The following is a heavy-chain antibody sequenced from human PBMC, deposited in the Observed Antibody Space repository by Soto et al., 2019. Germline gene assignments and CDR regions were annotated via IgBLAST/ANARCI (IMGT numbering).Heavy chain of an antibody. CDR2: INSDGSST. V-gene: IGHV3-74*01. CDR1: GFTFSSYG. D-gene: IGHD3-22*01. J-gene: IGHJ6*02. Sequence: GGSLRLSCAASGFTFSSYGMHWVRQAPGKGLVWVSRINSDGSSTSFADSVQGRFTISRDNAENTLYLQMNSLRAEDTAVYYCARELSPYYDSRGYSYSMNVWGQGTTVTVSS. CDR3: ARELSPYYDSRGYSYSMNV.